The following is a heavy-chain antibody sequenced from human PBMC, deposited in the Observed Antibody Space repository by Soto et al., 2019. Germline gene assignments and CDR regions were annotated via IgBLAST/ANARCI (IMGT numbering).Heavy chain of an antibody. CDR2: VRSKANNYAT. CDR1: GFTFSGSA. J-gene: IGHJ4*02. D-gene: IGHD6-19*01. V-gene: IGHV3-73*01. CDR3: TSSSGWYSDTDY. Sequence: SGGSLRLSCAASGFTFSGSAMHWVRQASGKGLEWVGRVRSKANNYATAYAGSVKGRFTISRDDSKNTAYLQMNSLKTEDTAVYYCTSSSGWYSDTDYWGQGTLVTVSS.